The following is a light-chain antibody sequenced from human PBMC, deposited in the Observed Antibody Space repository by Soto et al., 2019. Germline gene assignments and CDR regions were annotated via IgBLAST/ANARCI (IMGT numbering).Light chain of an antibody. CDR2: GVT. J-gene: IGLJ1*01. Sequence: QSVLTQPRSVSGSPGQSVTISCTGTTSDIGAYNYVSWYQHHPGKAPKLIIYGVTKRPSGVPERFSGSKSGSTASLTISGLQAEDEADYYCSSYTSSSTPYVFGTGTKVTVL. CDR3: SSYTSSSTPYV. V-gene: IGLV2-11*01. CDR1: TSDIGAYNY.